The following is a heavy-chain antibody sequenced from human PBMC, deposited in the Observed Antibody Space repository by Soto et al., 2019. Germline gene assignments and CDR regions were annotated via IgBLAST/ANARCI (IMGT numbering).Heavy chain of an antibody. CDR3: ARESKYERVFDY. CDR2: MNPNSGNT. V-gene: IGHV1-8*01. Sequence: QVQLVQSGAEVKKPGASVKVSCKASGYTFTSYDINWVRQATGQGLEWMGWMNPNSGNTGYAQKFQGRXXMXRXXSISTAYMELSSLRSEDTAVYYCARESKYERVFDYWGQGTLVTVSS. D-gene: IGHD2-2*01. CDR1: GYTFTSYD. J-gene: IGHJ4*02.